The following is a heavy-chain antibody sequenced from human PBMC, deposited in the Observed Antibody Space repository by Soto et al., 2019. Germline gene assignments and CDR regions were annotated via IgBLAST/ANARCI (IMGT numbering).Heavy chain of an antibody. CDR3: ARDRDYGDFLYYFDY. CDR1: GYTFTSYA. D-gene: IGHD4-17*01. J-gene: IGHJ4*02. CDR2: INAGNGNT. V-gene: IGHV1-3*01. Sequence: QVQLVQSGAEVKKPGASVKVSCKASGYTFTSYAMHWVRQAPGQRLEWMGWINAGNGNTKYSQKFQGRVTITRDTSASTAYMELSSLRSEDTAVYYCARDRDYGDFLYYFDYWGQGNLVTVSS.